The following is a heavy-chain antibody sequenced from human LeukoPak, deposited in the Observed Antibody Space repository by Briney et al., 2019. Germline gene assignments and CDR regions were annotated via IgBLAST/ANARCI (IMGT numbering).Heavy chain of an antibody. CDR2: INPNGGGT. Sequence: ASVKVSCKASGYTFTGYYMHWVRQAPGQGLEWMGWINPNGGGTNYAQKFQGRVTMTRDTSISTAYMELSRLRSDDTAVYYCAFFDWLSNHYMDVWGKGTTVTISS. V-gene: IGHV1-2*02. J-gene: IGHJ6*03. D-gene: IGHD3/OR15-3a*01. CDR1: GYTFTGYY. CDR3: AFFDWLSNHYMDV.